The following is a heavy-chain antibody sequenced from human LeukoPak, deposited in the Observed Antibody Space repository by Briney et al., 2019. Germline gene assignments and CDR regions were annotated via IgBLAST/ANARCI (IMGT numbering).Heavy chain of an antibody. Sequence: GGSLRLSCAASGFTFSNYGMHWVRHAPGRGLEWVAFIRYDGSNKYYADSVKGRFTISRDNSKNTLYVQMNSLRAEDTAVYYCAKDAYYYDSSGYWAWGQGTLVTVSS. J-gene: IGHJ5*02. D-gene: IGHD3-22*01. CDR1: GFTFSNYG. CDR2: IRYDGSNK. V-gene: IGHV3-30*02. CDR3: AKDAYYYDSSGYWA.